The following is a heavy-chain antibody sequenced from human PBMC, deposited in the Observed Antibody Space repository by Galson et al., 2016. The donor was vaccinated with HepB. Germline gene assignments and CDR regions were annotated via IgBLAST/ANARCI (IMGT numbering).Heavy chain of an antibody. J-gene: IGHJ4*02. D-gene: IGHD3-16*02. V-gene: IGHV3-64D*06. Sequence: SLRLSCAASGFTFSRYALHWVRQAPGKGLEYVSAISSNGGTTYYADSVKGRCTISRDNFKNTLYLQMSSLRAEDTAVYYCVKDFDYVWGSFRFQTKYYFDYWGQGTLVTVSS. CDR2: ISSNGGTT. CDR3: VKDFDYVWGSFRFQTKYYFDY. CDR1: GFTFSRYA.